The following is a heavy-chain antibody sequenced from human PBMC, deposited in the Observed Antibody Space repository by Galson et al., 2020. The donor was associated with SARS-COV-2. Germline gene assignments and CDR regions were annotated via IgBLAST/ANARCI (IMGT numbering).Heavy chain of an antibody. CDR1: GFRYNSYW. CDR3: AREIIAAAGSRFDP. Sequence: GESLKISCTASGFRYNSYWMAWVRQAPGKGLEWVDNMNPDGDEKYYGESVRGRFTISRDNTKRSLYLQMNSLRVEDTAVYYCAREIIAAAGSRFDPWGQGTLVTVSS. J-gene: IGHJ5*02. V-gene: IGHV3-7*01. D-gene: IGHD6-13*01. CDR2: MNPDGDEK.